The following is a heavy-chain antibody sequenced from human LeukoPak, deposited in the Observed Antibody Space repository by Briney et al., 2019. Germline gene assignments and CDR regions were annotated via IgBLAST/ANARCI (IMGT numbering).Heavy chain of an antibody. J-gene: IGHJ4*02. Sequence: GGSLRLSCAASGFTLSSYAMHWVSQAPGKGLEWAAVISYDGSNKYYADSVKGRFTISRDNSKNTLYLQMNSLRAEDTAVYYCARDYGFGELLVLYYFDYWGQATLVTVSS. CDR2: ISYDGSNK. CDR3: ARDYGFGELLVLYYFDY. V-gene: IGHV3-30*04. CDR1: GFTLSSYA. D-gene: IGHD3-10*01.